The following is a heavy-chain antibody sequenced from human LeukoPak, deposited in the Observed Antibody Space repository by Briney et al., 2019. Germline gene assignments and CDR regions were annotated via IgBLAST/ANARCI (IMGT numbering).Heavy chain of an antibody. CDR1: GYTFTSYG. CDR3: ARGRVQKYSSSPENFDY. V-gene: IGHV1-18*01. J-gene: IGHJ4*02. D-gene: IGHD6-6*01. CDR2: ISAYNGNT. Sequence: GASVKVSCKASGYTFTSYGISWVRQAPGQGLEWMGLISAYNGNTNYAQKLQGRVTMTTDTSTSTAYMELRSLRSDDTAVYYCARGRVQKYSSSPENFDYWGQGTLVTVSS.